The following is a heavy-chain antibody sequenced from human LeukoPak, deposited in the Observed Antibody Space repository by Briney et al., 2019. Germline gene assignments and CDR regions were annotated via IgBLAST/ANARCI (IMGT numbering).Heavy chain of an antibody. CDR3: ARVIGSIVDTAMAFDY. V-gene: IGHV1-69*02. Sequence: SVKVSCKASGGTFSSYTISWARQAPGQGLEWMGRIIPILGIANYAQKFQGRVTITADKSTSTAYMELSSLRSEDTAVYYCARVIGSIVDTAMAFDYWGQGTLVTVSS. D-gene: IGHD5-18*01. CDR2: IIPILGIA. J-gene: IGHJ4*02. CDR1: GGTFSSYT.